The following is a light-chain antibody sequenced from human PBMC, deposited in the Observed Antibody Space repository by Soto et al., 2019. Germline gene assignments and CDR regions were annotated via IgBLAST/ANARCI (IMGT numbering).Light chain of an antibody. CDR1: QSLVYSDGNTY. Sequence: DVVMTQSPLSLPVTLGQPASISCRSSQSLVYSDGNTYLNWFQQRPGQSPRRLIYRVSNRDSGVPDRFSGSGSGTDFTLNISRVEAEDVGVYYCLRGTHWPWTFGHGTKGEIK. CDR2: RVS. CDR3: LRGTHWPWT. V-gene: IGKV2-30*01. J-gene: IGKJ1*01.